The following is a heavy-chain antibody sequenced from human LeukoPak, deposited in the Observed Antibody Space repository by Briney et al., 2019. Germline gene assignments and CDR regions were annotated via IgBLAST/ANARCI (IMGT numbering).Heavy chain of an antibody. J-gene: IGHJ6*02. V-gene: IGHV3-74*01. CDR2: INSDGSST. CDR3: ALSYCSSTSCYTRGAYYYYGMDV. Sequence: PGGSLRLSCAASGFTFSSYWMHWVRQAPGKGLVWVSRINSDGSSTSYADSVKGRFTISRDNAKNTLYLQMNSLRAEDTAVYYCALSYCSSTSCYTRGAYYYYGMDVWGQGTTVTVSS. D-gene: IGHD2-2*02. CDR1: GFTFSSYW.